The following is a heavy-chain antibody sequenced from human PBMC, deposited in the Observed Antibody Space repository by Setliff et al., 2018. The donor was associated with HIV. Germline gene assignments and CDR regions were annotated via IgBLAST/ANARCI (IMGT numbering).Heavy chain of an antibody. Sequence: RASVKVSCKASGYTFASHDINWVRQATGQGLEWMGWLNTNSGNRAYAQKFQGRVTMTRNTSISTAYLDLSSLRSEDTAVYYCVGANHYDSDGYYFPYWGQGTLVTVSS. CDR1: GYTFASHD. V-gene: IGHV1-8*02. D-gene: IGHD3-22*01. J-gene: IGHJ4*02. CDR2: LNTNSGNR. CDR3: VGANHYDSDGYYFPY.